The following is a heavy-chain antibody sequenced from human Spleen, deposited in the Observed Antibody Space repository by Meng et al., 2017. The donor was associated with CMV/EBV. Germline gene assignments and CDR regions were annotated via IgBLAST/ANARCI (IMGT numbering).Heavy chain of an antibody. CDR1: GFTFSNYG. J-gene: IGHJ4*02. V-gene: IGHV3-33*06. Sequence: GGSLRLSCAASGFTFSNYGMHWVRQAPGKGLEWVALISYEGSTKHYADSVKGRFTISRDNSKKTLYLQMDSLRAEDTAVYYCAKDRGRWLQSGLDYWGQGTMVTVSS. CDR3: AKDRGRWLQSGLDY. CDR2: ISYEGSTK. D-gene: IGHD5-24*01.